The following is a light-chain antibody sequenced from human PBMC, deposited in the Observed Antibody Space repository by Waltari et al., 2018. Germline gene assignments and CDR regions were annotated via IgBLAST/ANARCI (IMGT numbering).Light chain of an antibody. CDR2: DAS. Sequence: ELVLTQYPATLSLSPGERATLPCRSSPSFSSYLAWYQQKPGQAPRLLISDASNRATGIPARFSGSGSGTDFTLTISSLEPEDFAVYYCQQRSNWPITFGQGTRLEIK. CDR1: PSFSSY. J-gene: IGKJ5*01. V-gene: IGKV3-11*01. CDR3: QQRSNWPIT.